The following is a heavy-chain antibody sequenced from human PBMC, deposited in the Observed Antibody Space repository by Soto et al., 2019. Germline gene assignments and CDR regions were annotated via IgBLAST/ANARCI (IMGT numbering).Heavy chain of an antibody. CDR1: GYTFTSYY. J-gene: IGHJ6*02. D-gene: IGHD6-13*01. Sequence: VKVSCKASGYTFTSYYMHWVRQAPGQGLEWMGIINPSGGSTSYAQKFQGRVTMTRDTSTSTVYMELSSLRSEDTAVYYCAREVQSSPSTYYYYYGMDVWGQGTTVTVSS. V-gene: IGHV1-46*01. CDR3: AREVQSSPSTYYYYYGMDV. CDR2: INPSGGST.